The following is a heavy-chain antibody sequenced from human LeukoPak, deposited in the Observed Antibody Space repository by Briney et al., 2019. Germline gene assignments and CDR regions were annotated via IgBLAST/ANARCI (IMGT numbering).Heavy chain of an antibody. CDR1: GFTFSSYG. D-gene: IGHD3-10*01. V-gene: IGHV3-30*02. CDR3: ARGLLWFENFFDP. J-gene: IGHJ5*02. Sequence: PGGSLRLSCAASGFTFSSYGMHWVRQAPGKGLEWVAFIRYDGSNKYYADSVKGRFTISRDNSKNTLYLQMNSLRAEDTAVYYCARGLLWFENFFDPWGQGTLVTVSS. CDR2: IRYDGSNK.